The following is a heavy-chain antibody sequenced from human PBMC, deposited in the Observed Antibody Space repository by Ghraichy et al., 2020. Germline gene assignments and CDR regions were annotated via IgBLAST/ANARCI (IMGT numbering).Heavy chain of an antibody. V-gene: IGHV1-46*01. CDR3: ARGGRRPGPYYFDY. J-gene: IGHJ4*02. CDR2: INPSGDDT. D-gene: IGHD2-15*01. Sequence: ASVKVSCKTSGYTFTSYYLHWVRQAPGLGLEWMEIINPSGDDTSYAQKFQGRVTMTRDTSTSTVYMELSSLRSEDTAVYYCARGGRRPGPYYFDYWGQGTLVTVSS. CDR1: GYTFTSYY.